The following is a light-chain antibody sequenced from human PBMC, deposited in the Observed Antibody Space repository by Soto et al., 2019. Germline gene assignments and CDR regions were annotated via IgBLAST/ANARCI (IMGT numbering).Light chain of an antibody. CDR3: AAWDDSLSGYV. CDR2: RNN. Sequence: QSVLTQPPSAFGTPGERVTISFSGSSSNIGSDYVYWYQQFPGTAPKLLIYRNNQRPSGVPDRFSGSKSGTSASLAISGLRSEDEANYYCAAWDDSLSGYVFGTGTKVTVL. CDR1: SSNIGSDY. V-gene: IGLV1-47*01. J-gene: IGLJ1*01.